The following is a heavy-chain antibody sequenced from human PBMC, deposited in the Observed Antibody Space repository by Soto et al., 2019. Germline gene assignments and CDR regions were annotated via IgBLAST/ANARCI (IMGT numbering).Heavy chain of an antibody. CDR2: IYWNDDK. J-gene: IGHJ5*02. CDR3: AHRKEGAVVAAGENWFDP. V-gene: IGHV2-5*01. CDR1: GFSLSTSGVG. Sequence: SGPTLVNPTQTLTLTCTFSGFSLSTSGVGVGWIRQPPGKALEWLALIYWNDDKRYSPSLKSRLTITKDTSKNQVVLTMTNMDPVDTATYYCAHRKEGAVVAAGENWFDPWGQGTLVTVSS. D-gene: IGHD2-15*01.